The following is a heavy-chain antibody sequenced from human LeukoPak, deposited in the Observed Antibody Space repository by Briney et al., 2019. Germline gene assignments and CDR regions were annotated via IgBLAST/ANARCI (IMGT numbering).Heavy chain of an antibody. V-gene: IGHV3-66*02. CDR1: GLTICRKY. D-gene: IGHD3-10*01. CDR3: ARELYGSGSYSADAFDI. Sequence: PGGSLRLSCAASGLTICRKYMSWVRQAPGKGLEGVSVIYSGGSTYYADAVKGRFTSSRDNAKNTQYPQMNSLRSEDAAVYYCARELYGSGSYSADAFDIWGQGTMVTVSS. J-gene: IGHJ3*02. CDR2: IYSGGST.